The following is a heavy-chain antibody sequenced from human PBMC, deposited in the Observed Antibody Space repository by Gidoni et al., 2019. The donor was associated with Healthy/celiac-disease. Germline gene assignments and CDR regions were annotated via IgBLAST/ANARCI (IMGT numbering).Heavy chain of an antibody. D-gene: IGHD6-13*01. V-gene: IGHV3-7*03. Sequence: EVQLVESGGGLVQPGGSLRLSCAASAFTFSSYWMSWVRQAPGKGLEWVANIKQDGSEKYYVDSVKGRFTISRDNAKNSLYLQMNSLRAEDTAVYYCARDIIAADGDYWGQGTLVTVSS. CDR2: IKQDGSEK. CDR1: AFTFSSYW. J-gene: IGHJ4*02. CDR3: ARDIIAADGDY.